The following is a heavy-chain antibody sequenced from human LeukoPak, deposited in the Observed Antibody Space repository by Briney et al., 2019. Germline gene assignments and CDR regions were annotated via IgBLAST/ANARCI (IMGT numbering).Heavy chain of an antibody. CDR3: ARGGSGHSGYDPHRDWFDP. D-gene: IGHD5-12*01. CDR2: MNPNSGNT. CDR1: GYTFTSYG. J-gene: IGHJ5*02. V-gene: IGHV1-8*01. Sequence: ASVKVSCKASGYTFTSYGINWVRQATGQGLEWMGWMNPNSGNTGYAQKFQGRVTMTRNTSISTAYMELSSLRSEDTAVYYCARGGSGHSGYDPHRDWFDPWGQGTLVTVSS.